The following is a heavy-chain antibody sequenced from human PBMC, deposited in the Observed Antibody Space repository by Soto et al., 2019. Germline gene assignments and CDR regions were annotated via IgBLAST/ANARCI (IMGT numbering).Heavy chain of an antibody. D-gene: IGHD4-17*01. CDR3: AGRTVTSSWTLDI. Sequence: LRLSCEVSGFIFTKNAMSWVRQAPGKGLEWLSGISGTAGRTYYADSVKGRFTISRDTSKNTVYLQMNSLRAEDTAIYYCAGRTVTSSWTLDIWGQGTMVTVSS. J-gene: IGHJ3*02. CDR2: ISGTAGRT. CDR1: GFIFTKNA. V-gene: IGHV3-23*01.